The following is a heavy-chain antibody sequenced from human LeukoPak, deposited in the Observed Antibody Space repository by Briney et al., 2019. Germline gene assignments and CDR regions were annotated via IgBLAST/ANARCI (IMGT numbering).Heavy chain of an antibody. V-gene: IGHV1-18*01. CDR3: ARGLPHYDFWSGYYVDWFDP. D-gene: IGHD3-3*01. CDR2: ISAYNGNT. CDR1: GYTFTSYG. J-gene: IGHJ5*02. Sequence: ASVKVSCKASGYTFTSYGISWVRQAPGQGLEWMGWISAYNGNTNYAQKLQGRVTMTTDTSTSTAYMELRSLRSDDTAVYYCARGLPHYDFWSGYYVDWFDPWGQGTLVTVSS.